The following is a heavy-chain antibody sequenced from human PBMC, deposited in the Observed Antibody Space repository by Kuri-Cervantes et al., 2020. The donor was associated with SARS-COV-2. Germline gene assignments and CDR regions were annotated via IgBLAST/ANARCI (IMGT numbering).Heavy chain of an antibody. V-gene: IGHV3-23*01. J-gene: IGHJ4*02. CDR2: IRGIGGST. Sequence: GELLKISNAASGSSFSSSAMCWVREARGKGQEWVSAIRGIGGSTYYADSVKGRFTISRDNSKNTLYLQMNSLRAEDTAVYYCAKGKIAVAARPTYFDYWGQGTLVTVSS. D-gene: IGHD6-19*01. CDR1: GSSFSSSA. CDR3: AKGKIAVAARPTYFDY.